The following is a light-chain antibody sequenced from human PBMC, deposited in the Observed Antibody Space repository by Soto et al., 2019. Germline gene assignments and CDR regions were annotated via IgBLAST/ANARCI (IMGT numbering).Light chain of an antibody. CDR2: AAS. J-gene: IGKJ1*01. CDR3: QQSYSTPWT. CDR1: QSISSY. V-gene: IGKV1-39*01. Sequence: DIQMTQSPSSLSASVGDRVTITCRASQSISSYLNWYQQKPGKAPKLLIYAASSLQSGVPSRFSGGGSGTDFTLTISSLQPEDFATYYCQQSYSTPWTFGQGNKVEIK.